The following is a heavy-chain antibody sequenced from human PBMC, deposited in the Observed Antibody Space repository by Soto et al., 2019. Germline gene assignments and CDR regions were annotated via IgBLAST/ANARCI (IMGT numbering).Heavy chain of an antibody. CDR3: ARAQGSSTSLEIYYYYYYGMDV. Sequence: QVQLVQSGAEVKKPGSSVKVSCKASGGTFSSYAISWVRQAPGQGLEWMGGIIPISGTANYAQKFKGRVTITADESTSTAYMELSSLRSEDKAVYYCARAQGSSTSLEIYYYYYYGMDVWGQGTTVTVSS. CDR2: IIPISGTA. D-gene: IGHD2-2*01. CDR1: GGTFSSYA. V-gene: IGHV1-69*01. J-gene: IGHJ6*02.